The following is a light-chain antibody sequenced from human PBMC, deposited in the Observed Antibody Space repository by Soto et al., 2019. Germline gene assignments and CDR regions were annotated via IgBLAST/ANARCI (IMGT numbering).Light chain of an antibody. V-gene: IGLV2-23*02. CDR3: CSYAGSSTPYV. Sequence: QSVLNQPASVSGAPGPSITISCTGTSSEGGGFKLVSWYQQHPGKAPKLMIYEVSKRPSGVSNRFSGSKSGNTASLTISGLQAEDEADYYCCSYAGSSTPYVFGTGTKVTVL. CDR1: SSEGGGFKL. J-gene: IGLJ1*01. CDR2: EVS.